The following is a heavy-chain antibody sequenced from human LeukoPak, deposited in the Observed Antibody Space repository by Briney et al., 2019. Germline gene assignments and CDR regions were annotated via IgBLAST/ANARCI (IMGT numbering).Heavy chain of an antibody. CDR2: IFPSGGEI. CDR1: GFTFSNYN. Sequence: PGGSLRLSCAASGFTFSNYNMNWVRQPPGKGLEWVSSIFPSGGEIHYADSVRGRFTISRDNSKSTLSLQMNSLRAEDTAIYYCATYRQVLLPFESWGQGTLVTVSS. V-gene: IGHV3-23*01. D-gene: IGHD2-8*02. J-gene: IGHJ4*02. CDR3: ATYRQVLLPFES.